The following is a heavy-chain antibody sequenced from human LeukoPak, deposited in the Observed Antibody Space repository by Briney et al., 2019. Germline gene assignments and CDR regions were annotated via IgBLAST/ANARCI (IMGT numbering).Heavy chain of an antibody. CDR2: IYYSGST. CDR1: GGSISSTSYY. CDR3: ARTRYYYNSRSYGAPYYFDY. Sequence: SETLSLTCVVSGGSISSTSYYWGWIRQPPGKGLEWIGSIYYSGSTYYSPSLKSRVTISVDTSKNQFSLKLSSVTAADTAVYYCARTRYYYNSRSYGAPYYFDYWGQGTLVTVSS. V-gene: IGHV4-39*07. J-gene: IGHJ4*02. D-gene: IGHD3-10*01.